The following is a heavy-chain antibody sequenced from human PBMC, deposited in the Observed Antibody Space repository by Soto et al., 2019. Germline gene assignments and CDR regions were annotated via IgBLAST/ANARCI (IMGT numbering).Heavy chain of an antibody. D-gene: IGHD3-10*01. CDR1: GFIFSDHA. V-gene: IGHV3-23*01. CDR3: ARDAISMVRGTNNRFYP. Sequence: GGALRLSCEASGFIFSDHAMSWGRQAPGEGREWGSAISGNGIATYYADSVKGRFTISRDNSKNTLYLQMNRLRADDTAVYYCARDAISMVRGTNNRFYPWGQGTLVPVSS. CDR2: ISGNGIAT. J-gene: IGHJ5*02.